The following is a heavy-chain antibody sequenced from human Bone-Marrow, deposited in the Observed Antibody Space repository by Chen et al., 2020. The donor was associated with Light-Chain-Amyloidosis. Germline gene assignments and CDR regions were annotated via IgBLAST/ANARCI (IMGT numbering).Heavy chain of an antibody. CDR3: ARGRSSMGYCSSTSCNYDAYYYGMDV. CDR2: MNPNSGNT. V-gene: IGHV1-8*01. D-gene: IGHD2-2*01. J-gene: IGHJ6*02. CDR1: GYTFTSYD. Sequence: QVQLVQSGAEVKKPGASVKVSCKAAGYTFTSYDINWVRQATGQGLEWMGWMNPNSGNTGYAQKFQGRVTMTRNTSISTAYMEPSSLRSEDTAVYYCARGRSSMGYCSSTSCNYDAYYYGMDVWGQGTTVTVSS.